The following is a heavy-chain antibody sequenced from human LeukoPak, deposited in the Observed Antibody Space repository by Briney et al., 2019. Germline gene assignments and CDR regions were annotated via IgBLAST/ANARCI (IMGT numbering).Heavy chain of an antibody. CDR2: IRSKANSYAT. CDR3: AKEQELYSSSWDSELYY. Sequence: GGSLRLSCAASGFTFSGSAMHWVRQASGKGLEWVGRIRSKANSYATAYAASVKGRFTISRDDSKNTLYLQMNSLRAEDTAVYYCAKEQELYSSSWDSELYYWGQGTLVTVSS. V-gene: IGHV3-73*01. J-gene: IGHJ4*02. D-gene: IGHD6-13*01. CDR1: GFTFSGSA.